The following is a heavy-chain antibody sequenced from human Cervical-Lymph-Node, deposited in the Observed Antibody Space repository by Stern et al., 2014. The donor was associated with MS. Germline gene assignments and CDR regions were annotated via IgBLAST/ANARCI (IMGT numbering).Heavy chain of an antibody. CDR3: TRLSYSGYDPDDN. J-gene: IGHJ4*02. D-gene: IGHD5-12*01. CDR1: GFTFSGST. CDR2: LRSKARSYAT. Sequence: VQLVESGGGLVQPGGSLKLSCAASGFTFSGSTIHWVRQASGKGMAWVGRLRSKARSYATAYAASVRGSFTISRDDSKNTAYLQLNSLKTEDTAMYYCTRLSYSGYDPDDNWGQGTLVTVAS. V-gene: IGHV3-73*01.